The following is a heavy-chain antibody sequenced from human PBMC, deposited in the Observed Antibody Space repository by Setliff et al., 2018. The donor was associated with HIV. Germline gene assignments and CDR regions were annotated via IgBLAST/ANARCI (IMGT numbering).Heavy chain of an antibody. CDR1: SGSISSYY. V-gene: IGHV4-59*01. D-gene: IGHD1-26*01. Sequence: PSETLSLTCTVSSGSISSYYWSWIRQPPGKGLEWIGYIYYSGSTNYNPSLRSRVTISVDTSKNQFSLRLSAATAADTAVYYCARSSGSYWMNAFDIWGQGTMVTVSS. J-gene: IGHJ3*02. CDR2: IYYSGST. CDR3: ARSSGSYWMNAFDI.